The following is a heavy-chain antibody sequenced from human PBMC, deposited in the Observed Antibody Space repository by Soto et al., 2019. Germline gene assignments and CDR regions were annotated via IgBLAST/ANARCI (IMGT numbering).Heavy chain of an antibody. CDR2: IRGDGGAT. V-gene: IGHV3-23*01. D-gene: IGHD2-21*01. CDR1: GFTLSDYD. Sequence: DVHLLESGGGLVQPGGSLRLSCVAYGFTLSDYDMGWVRQAPGKGLEWVSLIRGDGGATYYARSLEGRLTISRDTSENTLYLQMNSLRVEDTALYYCAKDRRGGEYPAFDLWCQGTLVTVSS. J-gene: IGHJ3*01. CDR3: AKDRRGGEYPAFDL.